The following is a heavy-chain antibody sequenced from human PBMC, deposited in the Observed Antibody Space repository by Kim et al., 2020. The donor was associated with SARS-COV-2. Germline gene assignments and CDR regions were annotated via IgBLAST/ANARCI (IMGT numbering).Heavy chain of an antibody. V-gene: IGHV3-30*18. J-gene: IGHJ6*02. Sequence: GGSLRLSCAASGFTFSSYGMHWVRQAPGKGLEWVAVISYDGSNKYYADSVKGRFTISRDNSKNTLYLQMNSLRAEDTAVYYCAKVKTSGWTEYYYYGMDVWGQGTTVTVSS. CDR3: AKVKTSGWTEYYYYGMDV. CDR2: ISYDGSNK. CDR1: GFTFSSYG. D-gene: IGHD6-19*01.